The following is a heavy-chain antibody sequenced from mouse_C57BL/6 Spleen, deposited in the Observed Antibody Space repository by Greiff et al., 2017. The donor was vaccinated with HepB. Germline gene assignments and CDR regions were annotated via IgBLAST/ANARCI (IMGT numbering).Heavy chain of an antibody. J-gene: IGHJ3*01. CDR3: VRQSGTAQATWFAY. V-gene: IGHV10-1*01. D-gene: IGHD3-1*01. CDR2: MRSKSNNYAT. Sequence: EVQLVESGGGLVQPKGSLKLSCAASGFSFNTYAMNWVRQAPGKGLEWVARMRSKSNNYATYYADSVKDRLTTSRDDSESMLYLQMNNLKTEDTALYYCVRQSGTAQATWFAYWGQGTLVTVSA. CDR1: GFSFNTYA.